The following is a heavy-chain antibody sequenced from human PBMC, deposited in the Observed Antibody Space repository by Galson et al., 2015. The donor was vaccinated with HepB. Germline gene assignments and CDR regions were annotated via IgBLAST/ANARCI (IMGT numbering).Heavy chain of an antibody. D-gene: IGHD5-12*01. CDR1: GFSFSTYA. Sequence: SLRLSCAASGFSFSTYAMSWVRQAPGKGLEWVSSISGSGGSTFYPDSVKGRFTISRNNSKNTLYLQMTSLRAEDTAVYSCAKWPFNYYYGIDVWGQGTTVTVSS. V-gene: IGHV3-23*01. CDR3: AKWPFNYYYGIDV. J-gene: IGHJ6*02. CDR2: ISGSGGST.